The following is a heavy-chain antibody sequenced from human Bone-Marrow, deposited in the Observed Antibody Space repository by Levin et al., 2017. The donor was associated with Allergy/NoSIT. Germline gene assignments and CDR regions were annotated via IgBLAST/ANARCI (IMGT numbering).Heavy chain of an antibody. V-gene: IGHV3-30*18. D-gene: IGHD3-10*01. CDR3: AKVIHGSGNYYKHYAYPMDV. J-gene: IGHJ6*02. Sequence: GESLKISCVASGFTFNNYAMHWVRQAPGKGLEWVAVISYDGNEKYYADSVKGRFTVSRDKSTNTLWLQMNSLRVEDTAVYYCAKVIHGSGNYYKHYAYPMDVWGQGTTVAISS. CDR1: GFTFNNYA. CDR2: ISYDGNEK.